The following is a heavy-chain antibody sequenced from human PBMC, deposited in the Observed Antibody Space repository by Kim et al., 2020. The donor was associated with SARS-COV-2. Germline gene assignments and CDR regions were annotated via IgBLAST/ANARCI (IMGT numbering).Heavy chain of an antibody. J-gene: IGHJ4*02. CDR2: IYYTGSA. V-gene: IGHV4-31*03. CDR3: ARRGVDSSGDYEYYFDY. Sequence: SETLSLTCTVSGGSISSGGYYWSWIRQYPGKGLEWIGYIYYTGSAYYNPSLKSRVTISVDTSKNQFSLKLRSGTAADTAVYYCARRGVDSSGDYEYYFDYWGQGTLVTVSS. D-gene: IGHD3-22*01. CDR1: GGSISSGGYY.